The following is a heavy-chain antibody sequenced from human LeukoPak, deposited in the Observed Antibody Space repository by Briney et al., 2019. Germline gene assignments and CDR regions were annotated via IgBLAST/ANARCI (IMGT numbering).Heavy chain of an antibody. D-gene: IGHD2-2*01. CDR1: GGSLGAIY. J-gene: IGHJ6*02. V-gene: IGHV4-34*01. Sequence: AETLSLTCPLDGGSLGAIYWGWIRQLPGRGREWIEEINHSGRPNSNPSLRSRVTISVDPSKNQFSLQLSSVTAADTAVYYCARGAGRVPARYYYYHGMDVWGQGTTVTVSS. CDR2: INHSGRP. CDR3: ARGAGRVPARYYYYHGMDV.